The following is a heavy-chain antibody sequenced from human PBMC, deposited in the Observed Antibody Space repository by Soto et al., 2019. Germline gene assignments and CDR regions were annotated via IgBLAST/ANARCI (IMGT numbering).Heavy chain of an antibody. D-gene: IGHD4-17*01. CDR1: GFTFSNAW. J-gene: IGHJ4*02. CDR3: TTEPYGGGGY. CDR2: IKSKIDGGTT. V-gene: IGHV3-15*01. Sequence: EVQLVESGGGLVKPGGSLRLSCAASGFTFSNAWMSWVRQAPGKGLEWVGRIKSKIDGGTTDYAAPVKGRFTISRDDSKNTLYLQMNSLKTEDTAVYYCTTEPYGGGGYWGQGTLVTVSS.